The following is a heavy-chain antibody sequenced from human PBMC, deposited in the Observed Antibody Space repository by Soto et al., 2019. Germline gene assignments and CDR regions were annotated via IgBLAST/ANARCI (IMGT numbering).Heavy chain of an antibody. CDR1: GGSLSGYY. Sequence: QVQLQQWGAGLLKPSETLSLNCAVNGGSLSGYYWSWIRQPPGKGLEWIGEIKDGGRTNYSPSLKRRATISSDTANKQFSLRLYSMTAADTGVYYCARGQEGVVATHWDQGTLVTVSS. V-gene: IGHV4-34*01. CDR3: ARGQEGVVATH. D-gene: IGHD5-12*01. J-gene: IGHJ4*02. CDR2: IKDGGRT.